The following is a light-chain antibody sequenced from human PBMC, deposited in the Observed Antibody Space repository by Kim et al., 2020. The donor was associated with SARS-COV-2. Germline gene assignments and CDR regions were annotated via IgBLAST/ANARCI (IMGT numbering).Light chain of an antibody. CDR1: QSVSSN. CDR3: QQRSDWPIT. Sequence: LSPGERATLSCRASQSVSSNLAWYQQKPGQAPRLLIYDASNRATGIPARFSGSGSGTDFSLTISSLEVEDFAVYYCQQRSDWPITFGQGTRLEIK. J-gene: IGKJ5*01. CDR2: DAS. V-gene: IGKV3-11*01.